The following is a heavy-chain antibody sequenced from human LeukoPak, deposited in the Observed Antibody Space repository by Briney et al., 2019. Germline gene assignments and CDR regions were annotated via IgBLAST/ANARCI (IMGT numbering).Heavy chain of an antibody. CDR1: GGSISSNY. Sequence: SSETLSLTRIVSGGSISSNYWSWIRQPAGKGLEWIGRIYISGSTNYNPSLKSRVTMSVDTSKNQFSLKLSSVIAADTAVYYCAREARDYYDRSGYYDLGPYFDYWGQGTLVTVSS. D-gene: IGHD3-22*01. CDR3: AREARDYYDRSGYYDLGPYFDY. J-gene: IGHJ4*02. CDR2: IYISGST. V-gene: IGHV4-4*07.